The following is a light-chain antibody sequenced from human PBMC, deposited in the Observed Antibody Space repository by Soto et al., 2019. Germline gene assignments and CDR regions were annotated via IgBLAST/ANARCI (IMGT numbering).Light chain of an antibody. J-gene: IGLJ1*01. CDR2: RND. CDR3: AAWDDSLNGYV. Sequence: SVLPEPPSSSGTRGRIVTISCYGSSSNIGRTTVNWFQQLPGTAPKLLISRNDQRPSGVPDRFAGSKSGTSGSLAISGLQSEDEAEYYCAAWDDSLNGYVFRSGTKVTVL. V-gene: IGLV1-44*01. CDR1: SSNIGRTT.